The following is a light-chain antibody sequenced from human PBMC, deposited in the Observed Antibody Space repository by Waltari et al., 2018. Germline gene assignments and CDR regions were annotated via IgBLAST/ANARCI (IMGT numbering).Light chain of an antibody. V-gene: IGLV3-1*01. J-gene: IGLJ2*01. CDR1: KLGDKF. CDR3: QAWDSGTV. CDR2: QDD. Sequence: SYELTQPPAVSVSPGQTASITCSGDKLGDKFVCWYQQKAGQSPLLVIYQDDKRPSGIPERFSGSNSGNTATLTISGTKAMDEADYYCQAWDSGTVFGGGTKLTVL.